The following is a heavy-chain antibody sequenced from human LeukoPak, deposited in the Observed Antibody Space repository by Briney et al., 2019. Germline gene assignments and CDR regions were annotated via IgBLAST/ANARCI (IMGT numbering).Heavy chain of an antibody. J-gene: IGHJ5*02. CDR3: ARFNTYYYGSGSSRANWFDP. CDR2: ISSSGSTI. V-gene: IGHV3-48*03. Sequence: GGSLRLSCAASGFTFSSYEMNWVRQAPGKGLEWVSYISSSGSTIYYADSVKGRFTISRDNAKNSLYLQMNSLRAEDTAVYYCARFNTYYYGSGSSRANWFDPWGQGTLVTVSS. CDR1: GFTFSSYE. D-gene: IGHD3-10*01.